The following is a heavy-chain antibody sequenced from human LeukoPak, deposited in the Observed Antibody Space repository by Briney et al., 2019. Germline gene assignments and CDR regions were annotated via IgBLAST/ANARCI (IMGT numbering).Heavy chain of an antibody. CDR1: GFTVSSNY. CDR2: IYSGGST. J-gene: IGHJ4*02. Sequence: GGSLRLSCAASGFTVSSNYMSWVRQAPGKGLEWVSVIYSGGSTYYADSVKGRFTISRDNSKNTLYLQMNSLRAEDTAVYYCANRVPYYYDSSGYPDYWGQGTLVTVSS. D-gene: IGHD3-22*01. CDR3: ANRVPYYYDSSGYPDY. V-gene: IGHV3-53*01.